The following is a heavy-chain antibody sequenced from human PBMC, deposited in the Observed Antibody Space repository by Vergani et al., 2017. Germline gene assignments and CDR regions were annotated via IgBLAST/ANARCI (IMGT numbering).Heavy chain of an antibody. CDR2: ISYDGSNN. D-gene: IGHD2-2*01. J-gene: IGHJ4*02. V-gene: IGHV3-30-3*01. CDR3: ARLHCSSTSCPDY. Sequence: QVQLVESGGGVVQPGRSLRLSCAASGFTFSSYAMHWVRQAPGKGLEWVAVISYDGSNNYYADSVKGRFTISIDNSKNTLYLQMNSLRAEDTAVYYCARLHCSSTSCPDYWAQGTLVTVSS. CDR1: GFTFSSYA.